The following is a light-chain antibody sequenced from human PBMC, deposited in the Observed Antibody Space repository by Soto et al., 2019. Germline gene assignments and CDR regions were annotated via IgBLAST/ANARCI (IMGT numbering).Light chain of an antibody. V-gene: IGKV1-5*03. CDR2: KAS. Sequence: DIKMSQSPSTLSASLGDRVTITCRASQSISSWLAWYQQKPGKAPKLLIYKASSLESGVPSRFSGSGSGTELTLTISSLQPDDFATYYCQQYNSYSRTFGQGTNVDIK. J-gene: IGKJ1*01. CDR3: QQYNSYSRT. CDR1: QSISSW.